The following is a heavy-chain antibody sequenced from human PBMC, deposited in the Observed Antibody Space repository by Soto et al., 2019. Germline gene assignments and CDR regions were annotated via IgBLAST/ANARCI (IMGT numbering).Heavy chain of an antibody. V-gene: IGHV4-38-2*01. CDR1: GDSITSIYH. CDR3: ARTYCSSASCYGLYYFGMDV. D-gene: IGHD2-2*01. J-gene: IGHJ6*02. CDR2: IYHSGTT. Sequence: ETLSLTCAVSGDSITSIYHWAWIRQPPGRGLEWVASIYHSGTTYYNPSLKSRVTISVDTSKNQFSLNLRSVTAADSAVYYCARTYCSSASCYGLYYFGMDVWGQGTTVTVSS.